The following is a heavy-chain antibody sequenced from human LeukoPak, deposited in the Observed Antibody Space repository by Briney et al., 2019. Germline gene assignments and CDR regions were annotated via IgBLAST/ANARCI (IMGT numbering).Heavy chain of an antibody. V-gene: IGHV1-46*01. CDR2: INPSGGST. J-gene: IGHJ4*02. D-gene: IGHD3-16*02. Sequence: ASVKVSCKASGYTFTSYYMHWVRQAPGQGLEWMGRINPSGGSTSYAQKFQGRVTLTRDTSTSTVYMELSSLRSEDTAVYYCASPTFYVWGSYRHALDYWGQGTLVTVSS. CDR1: GYTFTSYY. CDR3: ASPTFYVWGSYRHALDY.